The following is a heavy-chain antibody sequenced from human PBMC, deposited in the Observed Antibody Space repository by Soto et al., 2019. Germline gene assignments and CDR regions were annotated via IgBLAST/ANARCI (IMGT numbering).Heavy chain of an antibody. Sequence: EVQVLQSGGGLVQPGGSLRLSCAPSGFTFHSHAMSWVRLAPGKGLEWISAISGNGLTSYYANSVKGRFTISRDNSKNTVYLQMNGLGAEDTAVYYCTKAFIAVAVPDYWGQGTLVTVSS. D-gene: IGHD6-19*01. CDR2: ISGNGLTS. CDR1: GFTFHSHA. V-gene: IGHV3-23*01. J-gene: IGHJ4*02. CDR3: TKAFIAVAVPDY.